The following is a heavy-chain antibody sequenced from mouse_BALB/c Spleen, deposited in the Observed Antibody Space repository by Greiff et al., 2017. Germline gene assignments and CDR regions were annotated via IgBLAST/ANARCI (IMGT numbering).Heavy chain of an antibody. J-gene: IGHJ1*01. CDR2: ISDGGSYT. V-gene: IGHV5-4*02. D-gene: IGHD1-1*01. CDR1: GFTFSDYY. Sequence: EVHLVESGGGLVKPGGSLKLSCAASGFTFSDYYMYWVRQTPEKRLEWVATISDGGSYTYYPDSVKGRFTISRDNAKNNLYLQMSSLKSEDTAMYYCARGDYGSSYWYFDGWGAGTTVTVSS. CDR3: ARGDYGSSYWYFDG.